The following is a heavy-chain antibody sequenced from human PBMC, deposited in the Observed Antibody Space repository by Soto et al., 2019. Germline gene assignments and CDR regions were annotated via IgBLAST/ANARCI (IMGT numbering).Heavy chain of an antibody. V-gene: IGHV3-23*01. D-gene: IGHD2-15*01. CDR1: GFTFSSYA. CDR3: ANLDIAASYYYYYMDV. CDR2: ISGSGGST. J-gene: IGHJ6*03. Sequence: GGSLRLSCAASGFTFSSYAMSWVRQAPGKGLEWVSAISGSGGSTYYADSVKGRFTISRHNSKNTLYLQMNSLRAEDTAVYYCANLDIAASYYYYYMDVWGKGTTVTVSS.